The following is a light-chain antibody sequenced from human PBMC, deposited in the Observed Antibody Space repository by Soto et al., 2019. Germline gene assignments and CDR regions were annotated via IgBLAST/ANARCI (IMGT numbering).Light chain of an antibody. Sequence: DIQMTQSPSSLSASVGDRVTMTCRASQDIRNYVAWYQQKPGEVPKLLIYAASTLQSGVPARFSGGGFGTDFTLTIASLRPEDVATSYCQRYHSALLTFGPGTKVDLK. CDR2: AAS. V-gene: IGKV1-27*01. CDR1: QDIRNY. CDR3: QRYHSALLT. J-gene: IGKJ3*01.